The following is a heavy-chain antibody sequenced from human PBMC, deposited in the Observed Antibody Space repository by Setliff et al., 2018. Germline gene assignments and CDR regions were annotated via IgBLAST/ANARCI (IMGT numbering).Heavy chain of an antibody. D-gene: IGHD2-15*01. Sequence: GESLKISCKGSGYSFTSNWIAWVRQMPGKGLECMGIIYPGNSNTRYSPPFQGQVTISADKAINTAYLQWNSLQASDTAMYYCARGYCSGGSCADFDYWGQGTLVTVSS. J-gene: IGHJ4*02. V-gene: IGHV5-51*01. CDR1: GYSFTSNW. CDR2: IYPGNSNT. CDR3: ARGYCSGGSCADFDY.